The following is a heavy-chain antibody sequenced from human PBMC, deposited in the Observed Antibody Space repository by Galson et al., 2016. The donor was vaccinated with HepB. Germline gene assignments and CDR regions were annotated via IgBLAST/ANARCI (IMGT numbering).Heavy chain of an antibody. D-gene: IGHD2-15*01. Sequence: SETLSLTCTVSGGSVSSGSYYWGWIRQPAGRGLEWIGHIYLGGSASHNPSLKSRVTISDDPSKNQFSLKMSSVTAEDTAVYYCARPSSSGFCKGGTCYHWYFDLWGRGTLVTVSS. CDR1: GGSVSSGSYY. CDR3: ARPSSSGFCKGGTCYHWYFDL. V-gene: IGHV4-61*10. CDR2: IYLGGSA. J-gene: IGHJ2*01.